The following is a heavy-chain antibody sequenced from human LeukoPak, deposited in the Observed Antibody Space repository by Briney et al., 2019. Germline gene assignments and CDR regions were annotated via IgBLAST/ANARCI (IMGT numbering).Heavy chain of an antibody. Sequence: SVKVSCKASGFTFTSSAVQWVRQARGQRLEWIGWIVVGSGNTNYAQKFQEGVTITRDMSTSTAYMELSSLRSEDTAAYYCAAVPTTIAAAGMFDYWGQGTLVTVSS. V-gene: IGHV1-58*01. CDR3: AAVPTTIAAAGMFDY. CDR1: GFTFTSSA. J-gene: IGHJ4*02. CDR2: IVVGSGNT. D-gene: IGHD6-13*01.